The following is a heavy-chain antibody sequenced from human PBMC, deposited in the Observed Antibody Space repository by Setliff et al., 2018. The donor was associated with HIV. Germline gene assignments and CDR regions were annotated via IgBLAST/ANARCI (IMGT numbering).Heavy chain of an antibody. J-gene: IGHJ6*03. V-gene: IGHV4-59*01. CDR1: GGSISNYY. D-gene: IGHD3-10*01. CDR2: IHYGGGT. Sequence: SETLSLTCSISGGSISNYYWVWIRQSPRKGLEWIGHIHYGGGTYYNPSLESRVSISRDTSKNQFSLNLRDVTAGDTALYYCARAVIRREDRGMWTKLWSAPNHMDVWGKGITVTVSS. CDR3: ARAVIRREDRGMWTKLWSAPNHMDV.